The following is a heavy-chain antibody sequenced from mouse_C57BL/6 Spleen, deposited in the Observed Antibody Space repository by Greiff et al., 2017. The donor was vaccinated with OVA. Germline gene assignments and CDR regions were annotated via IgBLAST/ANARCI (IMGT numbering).Heavy chain of an antibody. CDR3: ARRAGKDAMDY. J-gene: IGHJ4*01. CDR2: IDPSDSYP. V-gene: IGHV1-50*01. CDR1: GYTFTSYW. Sequence: QVQLQQPGAELVKPGASVKLSCKASGYTFTSYWMQWVKQRPGQGLAWIGEIDPSDSYPNYNQKFKGKATLTVDTSSSTAYMQLSSLTSEDSAVYYCARRAGKDAMDYWGQGTSVTVSS. D-gene: IGHD2-1*01.